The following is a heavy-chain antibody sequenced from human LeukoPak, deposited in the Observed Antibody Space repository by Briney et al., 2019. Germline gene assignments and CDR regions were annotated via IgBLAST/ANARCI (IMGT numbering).Heavy chain of an antibody. CDR1: GYTFTFTGYY. D-gene: IGHD1-7*01. CDR3: NRGWETGTTTGEDAFDI. J-gene: IGHJ3*02. Sequence: ASLKVSCKASGYTFTFTGYYMHWVRQATGQGLEWMGWMNPNSGNTGYAQKFQGRVTMTRNTSISTAYMELSSLRSEDTAVYYCNRGWETGTTTGEDAFDIWGQGTMVTVSS. V-gene: IGHV1-8*02. CDR2: MNPNSGNT.